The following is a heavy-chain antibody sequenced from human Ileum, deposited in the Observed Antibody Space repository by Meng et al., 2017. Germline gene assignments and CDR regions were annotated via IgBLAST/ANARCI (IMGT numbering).Heavy chain of an antibody. J-gene: IGHJ5*02. CDR2: VSGTGDYT. CDR1: GFIFSNYD. V-gene: IGHV3-23*01. D-gene: IGHD2-2*01. Sequence: GESLKISCAASGFIFSNYDMTWVRQAPGKGLEWVSAVSGTGDYTYSAESVKGRFTISRDNSKNTLYMQLSNLRAEDTAVYYCATDRCSITIIRFASWGQGTLVTVSS. CDR3: ATDRCSITIIRFAS.